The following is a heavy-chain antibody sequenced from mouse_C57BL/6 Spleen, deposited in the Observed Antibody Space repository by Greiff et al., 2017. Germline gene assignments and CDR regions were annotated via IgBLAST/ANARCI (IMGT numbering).Heavy chain of an antibody. Sequence: QVQLQQSGAELVRPGASVTLSCKASGYTFTDYEMHWVKQTPVHGLEWIGAIDPETGGTAYNQKFKGKAILTADKSSSTAYMELRSLTSEDSAVYYCTRYLYYEYDGGAMDYWGQGTSVTVSS. CDR2: IDPETGGT. J-gene: IGHJ4*01. V-gene: IGHV1-15*01. CDR1: GYTFTDYE. D-gene: IGHD2-4*01. CDR3: TRYLYYEYDGGAMDY.